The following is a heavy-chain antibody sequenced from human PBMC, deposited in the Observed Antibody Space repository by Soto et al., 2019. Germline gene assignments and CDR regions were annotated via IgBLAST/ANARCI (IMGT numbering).Heavy chain of an antibody. J-gene: IGHJ4*02. D-gene: IGHD1-1*01. CDR2: IIPIFGTA. CDR3: ARNRNPGPFDY. V-gene: IGHV1-69*13. Sequence: GASVKDSCKASGGTFSSYAISWVRQAPGQGLEWMGGIIPIFGTANYAQKFQGRVTITADESTSTAYMELSSLRSEDTAVYYCARNRNPGPFDYWGQGTLVTVSS. CDR1: GGTFSSYA.